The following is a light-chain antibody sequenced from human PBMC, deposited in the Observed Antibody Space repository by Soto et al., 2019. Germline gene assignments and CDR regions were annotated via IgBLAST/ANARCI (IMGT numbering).Light chain of an antibody. CDR2: DNN. J-gene: IGLJ3*02. V-gene: IGLV1-40*01. Sequence: QSVLTQPPSVSGAPGQRVTISCAGSSSDIGAGHNVHWYQQLPGTAPKLLIYDNNNRPSGVPDRFSGSKSGASASLAITGLQAEDEADYYCQSFDSSLRGWVFGGGTQLTVL. CDR1: SSDIGAGHN. CDR3: QSFDSSLRGWV.